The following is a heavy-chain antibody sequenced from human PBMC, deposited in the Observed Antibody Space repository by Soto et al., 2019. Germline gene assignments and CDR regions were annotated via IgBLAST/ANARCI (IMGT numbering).Heavy chain of an antibody. V-gene: IGHV3-23*01. J-gene: IGHJ4*02. CDR2: MRRPGXNT. CDR1: GFTFSNYV. Sequence: XXSLRRSCAASGFTFSNYVLSWVRQAPGXGRXGDSSMRRPGXNTXYXXXXXXXFNXSRXHSXHPPYVQLNSLRNEETDIYHCAKEGNRVRGPEYWGEGTLINVSS. D-gene: IGHD3-10*01. CDR3: AKEGNRVRGPEY.